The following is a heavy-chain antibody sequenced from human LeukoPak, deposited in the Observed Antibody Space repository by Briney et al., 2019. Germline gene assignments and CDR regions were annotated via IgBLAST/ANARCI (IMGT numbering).Heavy chain of an antibody. CDR2: IYYSGNT. CDR3: ARGGPLVRGED. V-gene: IGHV4-59*08. J-gene: IGHJ4*02. D-gene: IGHD3-10*01. CDR1: GASISSHY. Sequence: SETLPLTCTVSGASISSHYWSWIRQSPGKGLEWIGYIYYSGNTEYNPSLKSRVTIAEDMSRKQFSLTLRSVTAADTAVYYCARGGPLVRGEDWGQGTLVIVSS.